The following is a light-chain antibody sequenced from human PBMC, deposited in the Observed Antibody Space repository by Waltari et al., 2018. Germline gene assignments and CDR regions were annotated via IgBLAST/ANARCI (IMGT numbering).Light chain of an antibody. V-gene: IGLV2-23*01. CDR1: SSDVGHYNL. CDR2: DDS. Sequence: QSALTQPASVSGSPGQSITISCTGPSSDVGHYNLVSWYQQYPGKAPKVMIYDDSRRPSGVSERFSGSKSGNTAALTISGVQAEDEADYYCCSYAGSYTWVFGGGTKLTVL. J-gene: IGLJ3*02. CDR3: CSYAGSYTWV.